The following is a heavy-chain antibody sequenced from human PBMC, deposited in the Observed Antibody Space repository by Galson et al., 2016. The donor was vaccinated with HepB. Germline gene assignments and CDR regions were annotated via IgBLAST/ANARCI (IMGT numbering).Heavy chain of an antibody. CDR3: ATDPIVGVPDYFDY. J-gene: IGHJ4*02. V-gene: IGHV3-30-3*01. D-gene: IGHD1-26*01. Sequence: WVRRAPGKGLEWVAVTDGTNKYYADSVKGRFTISRDDSKSTLYLQMDRLRAEDTAVYYCATDPIVGVPDYFDYWGQGTLVTVSS. CDR2: TDGTNK.